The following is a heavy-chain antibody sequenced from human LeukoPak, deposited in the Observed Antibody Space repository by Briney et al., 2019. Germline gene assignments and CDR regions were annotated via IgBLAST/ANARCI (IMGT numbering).Heavy chain of an antibody. CDR1: GFSFSSYG. D-gene: IGHD4-17*01. CDR2: LTSSGGST. CDR3: AKDDLYGKFDY. J-gene: IGHJ4*02. V-gene: IGHV3-23*01. Sequence: PGGSLGLSCAASGFSFSSYGMSWVRQAPGKGLEWVSALTSSGGSTYYADSVKGRFTISRDNSRHTMYLQMNSLRADDTAVYFCAKDDLYGKFDYWGQGTLVTVSS.